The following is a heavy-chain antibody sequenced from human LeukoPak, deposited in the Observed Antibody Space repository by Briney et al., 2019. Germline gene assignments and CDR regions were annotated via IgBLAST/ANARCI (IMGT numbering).Heavy chain of an antibody. D-gene: IGHD2-8*01. J-gene: IGHJ4*02. Sequence: PSETLSLTCTVYGGSISSSSYYWGWIRQPPGKGLEWIGSIYYSGSTYYNPSLKSRVTISVDTSKNQFSLKLSSVTAADTAVYYCARGYCTNAVCSLGPTQAWGQGTLVTVSS. CDR2: IYYSGST. CDR1: GGSISSSSYY. V-gene: IGHV4-39*07. CDR3: ARGYCTNAVCSLGPTQA.